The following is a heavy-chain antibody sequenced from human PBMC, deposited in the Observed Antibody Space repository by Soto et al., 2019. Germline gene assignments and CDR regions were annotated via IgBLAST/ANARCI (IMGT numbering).Heavy chain of an antibody. J-gene: IGHJ4*02. Sequence: ASVKVSCRASGYTFTSYHMHWVRQAPGQGLEWMGIINPSGGSTSYAQKFQGRVTMTRDTSTSTVYMELSSLRSEDTAVYYCARVITMVRGAESYFDYWGQGTLVTVSS. CDR2: INPSGGST. V-gene: IGHV1-46*01. D-gene: IGHD3-10*01. CDR1: GYTFTSYH. CDR3: ARVITMVRGAESYFDY.